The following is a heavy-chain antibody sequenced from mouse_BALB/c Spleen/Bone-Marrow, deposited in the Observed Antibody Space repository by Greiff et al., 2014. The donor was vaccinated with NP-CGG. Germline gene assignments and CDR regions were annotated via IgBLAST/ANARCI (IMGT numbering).Heavy chain of an antibody. Sequence: EVMLVESGGGLVKLGGSLKLSCAASGFTFSNYYMSWVRQTPEKRLELVAAINTNGGNTFYPDTVKGRFTISRDNAKNTLYLQMSRLRSDDLALYYCARHRQWLAPFDYWGQGTTLTVSS. J-gene: IGHJ2*01. CDR2: INTNGGNT. V-gene: IGHV5-6-2*01. CDR1: GFTFSNYY. D-gene: IGHD2-2*01. CDR3: ARHRQWLAPFDY.